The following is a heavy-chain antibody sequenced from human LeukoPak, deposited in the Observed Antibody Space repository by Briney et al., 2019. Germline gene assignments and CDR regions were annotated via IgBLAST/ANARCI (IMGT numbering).Heavy chain of an antibody. CDR1: GFTFSSYG. Sequence: GGSLRLSCAASGFTFSSYGMHWVRQAPGQGLEWMGIINPSGGSTSYAQKFQGRVTMTRDTSTSTVYMELSSLRSEDTAVYYCARGRAYFDWLSENYFDYWGQGTLVTVSS. CDR2: INPSGGST. CDR3: ARGRAYFDWLSENYFDY. J-gene: IGHJ4*02. D-gene: IGHD3-9*01. V-gene: IGHV1-46*01.